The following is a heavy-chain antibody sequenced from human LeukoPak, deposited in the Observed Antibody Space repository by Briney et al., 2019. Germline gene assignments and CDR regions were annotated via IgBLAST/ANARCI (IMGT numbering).Heavy chain of an antibody. CDR3: AKELYSTTYGFPFDY. CDR1: GFAFADYA. CDR2: IHADGGRT. J-gene: IGHJ4*02. V-gene: IGHV3-43*02. D-gene: IGHD3-10*01. Sequence: GGSLRLSCAASGFAFADYAMHWVRQIPGRGLECVAHIHADGGRTFYADSVKGRFTVFRDNAKNSLFLQMTSLRAEDTALYYCAKELYSTTYGFPFDYWGQGTLVTVSS.